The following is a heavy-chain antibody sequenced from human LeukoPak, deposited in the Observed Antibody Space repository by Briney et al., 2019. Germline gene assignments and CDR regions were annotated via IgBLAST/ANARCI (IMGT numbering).Heavy chain of an antibody. D-gene: IGHD2-21*02. CDR3: ASSQYCGGDCYSP. V-gene: IGHV3-21*01. J-gene: IGHJ4*02. Sequence: PGGALRLSCAASGFTFSSYSMNWVRQAPGKGLGGVSSISSSSSYIYYADSVKGQFTISRDNAKNSLYLQMNSLRAEDTAVYYCASSQYCGGDCYSPWGQGTLVTVSS. CDR2: ISSSSSYI. CDR1: GFTFSSYS.